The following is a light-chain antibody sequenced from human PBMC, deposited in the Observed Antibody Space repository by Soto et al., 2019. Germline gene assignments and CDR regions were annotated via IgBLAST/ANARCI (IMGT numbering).Light chain of an antibody. Sequence: DIVMTQSPDSLAVSLGERATINCKSSQIVLYSSNNKNYLAWYQQKPGQPPKLLIYWASTRESGVPDRFSGSGSGTDFTLTISSLQAEDVAVYYCQQYYSAWTFGQGTTGDIK. CDR1: QIVLYSSNNKNY. V-gene: IGKV4-1*01. J-gene: IGKJ1*01. CDR2: WAS. CDR3: QQYYSAWT.